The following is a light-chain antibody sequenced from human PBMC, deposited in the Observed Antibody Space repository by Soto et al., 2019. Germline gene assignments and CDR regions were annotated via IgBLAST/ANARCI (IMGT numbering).Light chain of an antibody. CDR2: GAS. V-gene: IGKV3-20*01. J-gene: IGKJ4*01. Sequence: LVLTQSPGILSLSPGERASLSCGASQSIPRSFLAWYQPKPGQAPRLLIYGASSRATGIPGRFSGTGSETDFTLTINRLEAEDFAVYYWQQYGYSATFGGGTKVDIK. CDR1: QSIPRSF. CDR3: QQYGYSAT.